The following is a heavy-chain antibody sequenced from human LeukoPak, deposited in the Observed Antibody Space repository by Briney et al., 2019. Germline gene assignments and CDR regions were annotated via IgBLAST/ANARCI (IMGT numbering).Heavy chain of an antibody. CDR1: GFTFRNYV. Sequence: GGSLRLSCAASGFTFRNYVIHWVRQAPGKGLEWVSVIYSDGSTYFADSVKGRFTISRDDPKNTLYLQMNSLRAGDTAVYYCVRPDIVTVPLGCWGQGTLVTVSS. CDR3: VRPDIVTVPLGC. V-gene: IGHV3-53*01. J-gene: IGHJ4*02. D-gene: IGHD2-2*01. CDR2: IYSDGST.